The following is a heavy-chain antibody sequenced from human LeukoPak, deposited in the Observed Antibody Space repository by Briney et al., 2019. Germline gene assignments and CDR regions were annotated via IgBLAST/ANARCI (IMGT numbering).Heavy chain of an antibody. CDR3: ARSKWLRLSFDY. D-gene: IGHD5-12*01. CDR1: GGSISSSSYY. V-gene: IGHV4-39*07. J-gene: IGHJ4*02. CDR2: INHSGST. Sequence: SETLSLTCTVSGGSISSSSYYWGWIRQPPGKGLEWIGEINHSGSTNYNPSLKSRVTISVDTSKNQFSLKLSSVTAADTAVYYCARSKWLRLSFDYWGQGTLVTVSS.